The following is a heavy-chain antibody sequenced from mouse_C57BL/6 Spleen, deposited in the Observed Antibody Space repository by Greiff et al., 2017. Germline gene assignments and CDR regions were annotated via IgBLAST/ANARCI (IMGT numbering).Heavy chain of an antibody. J-gene: IGHJ2*01. CDR3: AKGGYSNYPFDY. D-gene: IGHD2-5*01. CDR1: GYAFSSYW. Sequence: VQLQQSGAELVKPGASVKISCKASGYAFSSYWMNWVKQRPGKGLEWIGQIYPGDGDTNYNGKFKGKATLTADKSSSTAYMQLSSLTSEDSAVYFCAKGGYSNYPFDYWGQGTTLTVSS. V-gene: IGHV1-80*01. CDR2: IYPGDGDT.